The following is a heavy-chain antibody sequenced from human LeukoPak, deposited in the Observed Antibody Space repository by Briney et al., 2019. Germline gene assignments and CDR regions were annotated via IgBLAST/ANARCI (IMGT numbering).Heavy chain of an antibody. V-gene: IGHV3-21*01. CDR2: ISSSSSYI. CDR1: GFTFSSYS. Sequence: GGSLRLSCAASGFTFSSYSMNWVRQAPGKGLEWVSSISSSSSYIYYADSVKGRFTISRDNAKNSLYLQMNSLRAEDTAVYYCAKLDLSEWPDAFDIWGQGTMVTVSS. D-gene: IGHD3-3*01. J-gene: IGHJ3*02. CDR3: AKLDLSEWPDAFDI.